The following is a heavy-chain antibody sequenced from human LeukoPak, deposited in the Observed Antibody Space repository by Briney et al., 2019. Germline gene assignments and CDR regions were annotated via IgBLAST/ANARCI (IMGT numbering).Heavy chain of an antibody. J-gene: IGHJ4*02. V-gene: IGHV3-15*07. CDR2: IKSKTDGGTT. D-gene: IGHD1-26*01. CDR1: GFTFSNAW. CDR3: TTEGIVGAHFDY. Sequence: GGSLRLSCAASGFTFSNAWMNWVRQAPGKGLEWVDRIKSKTDGGTTDYAAPVKGRFTISRDDSKNTLYLQMNSLKTEDTAVYYCTTEGIVGAHFDYWGQGTLVTVSS.